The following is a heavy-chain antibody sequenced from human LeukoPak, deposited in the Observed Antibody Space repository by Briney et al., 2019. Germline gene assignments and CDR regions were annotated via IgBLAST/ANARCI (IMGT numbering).Heavy chain of an antibody. CDR3: ARRVYNSGWYIDY. D-gene: IGHD6-19*01. V-gene: IGHV3-69-1*01. CDR2: ISYTNII. Sequence: GGSLRLSCAASGFTFSNAWMSWVRQAPGKGLEWVSYISYTNIIYYADSVKGRFTISSDNAKNSLYLQMNSLRAEDTAVYYCARRVYNSGWYIDYWGQGTLVTVSS. J-gene: IGHJ4*02. CDR1: GFTFSNAW.